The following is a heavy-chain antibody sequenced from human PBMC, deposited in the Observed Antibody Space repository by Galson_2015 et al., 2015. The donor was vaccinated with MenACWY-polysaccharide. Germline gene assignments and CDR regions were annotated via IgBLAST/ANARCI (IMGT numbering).Heavy chain of an antibody. CDR3: TRAECTCDGTCCVAH. CDR2: LIPMLGTT. D-gene: IGHD2-8*01. J-gene: IGHJ1*01. Sequence: SVKVSCKASGDTFDDHGINWVRQAPGQGLEWMGRLIPMLGTTSYAQRIQDRVTITTDKSISTAYMELSSLRSDDTAVYYCTRAECTCDGTCCVAHRRQGTLVTVSS. V-gene: IGHV1-69*04. CDR1: GDTFDDHG.